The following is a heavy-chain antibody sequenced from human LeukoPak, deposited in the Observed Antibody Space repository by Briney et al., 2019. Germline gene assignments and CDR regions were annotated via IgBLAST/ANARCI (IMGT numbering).Heavy chain of an antibody. CDR1: GGSISSYY. J-gene: IGHJ5*02. Sequence: SETLPLTCAVSGGSISSYYWSWIRQPAGKGLEWIGRIYTSGSTNYNPSLKSRVTMSVDPSKNQFSLKLSSVTAADTAVYYCARGARRLDYYGSPWGQGTLVTVSS. CDR3: ARGARRLDYYGSP. D-gene: IGHD3-10*01. CDR2: IYTSGST. V-gene: IGHV4-4*07.